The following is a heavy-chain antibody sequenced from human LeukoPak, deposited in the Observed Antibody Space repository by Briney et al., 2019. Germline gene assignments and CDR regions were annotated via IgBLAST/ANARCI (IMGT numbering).Heavy chain of an antibody. J-gene: IGHJ5*02. D-gene: IGHD3-10*01. CDR1: RGTFSSYA. Sequence: SVKVSCKASRGTFSSYAISWVRQAPGQGREWMGRIIPIFGTANYAPKFQGRVTITTDESTSTAYMEVSSLRSEDTAVYYCARGRRRFDGSGSYDGWFDPWGQGTLVTVSS. CDR2: IIPIFGTA. CDR3: ARGRRRFDGSGSYDGWFDP. V-gene: IGHV1-69*05.